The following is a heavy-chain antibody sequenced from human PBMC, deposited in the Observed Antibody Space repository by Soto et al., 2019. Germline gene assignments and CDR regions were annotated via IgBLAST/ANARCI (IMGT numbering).Heavy chain of an antibody. D-gene: IGHD6-6*01. CDR1: GHSFTTYW. CDR2: IYPGDSDT. Sequence: GEFLKISCKGSGHSFTTYWSGWVRQMPGKGLEWMGIIYPGDSDTRYSPSFQGQVTISADKSVSTAYLQWSSLKASDTAMYYCARRASSSVTTPYGMDVWGQGTRVTVSS. J-gene: IGHJ6*02. V-gene: IGHV5-51*01. CDR3: ARRASSSVTTPYGMDV.